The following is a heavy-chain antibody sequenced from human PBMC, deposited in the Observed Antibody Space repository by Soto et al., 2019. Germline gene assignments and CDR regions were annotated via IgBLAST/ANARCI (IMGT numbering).Heavy chain of an antibody. CDR1: EFTFSNYG. J-gene: IGHJ6*02. CDR3: ARDDEYSGNGMDV. D-gene: IGHD3-10*01. CDR2: ILNDGSNR. Sequence: QVQLVESGGGVVQPGRSLRLSCAASEFTFSNYGMHWVRQAPGKGLEWVAVILNDGSNRYHADSVKDRFTISRENSSNTLYLQMNTLRAEDTAVYYCARDDEYSGNGMDVWGQGTTVTVS. V-gene: IGHV3-33*01.